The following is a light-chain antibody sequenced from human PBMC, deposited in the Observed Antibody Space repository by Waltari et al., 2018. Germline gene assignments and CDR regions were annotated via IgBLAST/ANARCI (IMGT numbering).Light chain of an antibody. CDR1: RSISSY. CDR2: AAS. CDR3: QQSYSTPRT. J-gene: IGKJ1*01. V-gene: IGKV1-39*01. Sequence: DIQMTQSPSSLSASVGDRVTITCRASRSISSYLNWYQEKPGKAPKLLIYAASSLPSGVPSRFSGSGSGTDFALTISRLQPEDFATYYCQQSYSTPRTFGQGTKVEIK.